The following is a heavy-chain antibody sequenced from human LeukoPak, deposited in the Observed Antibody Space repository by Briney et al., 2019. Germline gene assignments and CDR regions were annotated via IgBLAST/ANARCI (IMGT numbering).Heavy chain of an antibody. D-gene: IGHD2-2*01. J-gene: IGHJ5*02. Sequence: GGSLRLSCAASGFTFSSYAMSWVRQAPGKGLEWVSAISGSGGSTYSADSVKGRFTISRDNSKNTLYLQMNSLRAEDTAVYYCAKGLYCSSTSCPKAYNWFDPWGQGTLVTVSS. CDR1: GFTFSSYA. CDR3: AKGLYCSSTSCPKAYNWFDP. V-gene: IGHV3-23*01. CDR2: ISGSGGST.